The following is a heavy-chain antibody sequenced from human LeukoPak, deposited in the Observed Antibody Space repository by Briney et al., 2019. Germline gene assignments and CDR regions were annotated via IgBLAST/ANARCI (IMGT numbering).Heavy chain of an antibody. V-gene: IGHV3-30-3*01. Sequence: PGRSLRLSCAASGFTFSSYAMNWVRQAPGKGLEWVAVISYDGSNKYYADSVKGRFTISRDNSKNTLYLQMSSLRAEDTALYYCARGLYCSGGSCGGMDVWGLGPRSPSP. CDR2: ISYDGSNK. CDR1: GFTFSSYA. D-gene: IGHD2-15*01. CDR3: ARGLYCSGGSCGGMDV. J-gene: IGHJ6*02.